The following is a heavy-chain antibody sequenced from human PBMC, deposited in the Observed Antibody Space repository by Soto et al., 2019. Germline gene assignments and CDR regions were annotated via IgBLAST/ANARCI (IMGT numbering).Heavy chain of an antibody. D-gene: IGHD1-1*01. Sequence: SETLSLTCAVYGGSFSGYYWSWIRQPPGKGLEWIGEINHSGSTNYNPSLKSRVTISVDTSKNQFSLKLSSVTAADTAVYYCARGFGPTGTTRPLDDWGQGTLVTVSS. CDR3: ARGFGPTGTTRPLDD. J-gene: IGHJ4*02. V-gene: IGHV4-34*01. CDR2: INHSGST. CDR1: GGSFSGYY.